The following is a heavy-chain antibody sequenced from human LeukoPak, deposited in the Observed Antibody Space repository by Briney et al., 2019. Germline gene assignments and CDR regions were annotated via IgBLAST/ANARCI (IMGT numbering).Heavy chain of an antibody. D-gene: IGHD5-12*01. CDR2: ITYDGYYK. V-gene: IGHV3-30*03. J-gene: IGHJ3*02. CDR3: ARDLAGYGGAFDI. Sequence: QPGTSLRLSCAASGFTFTSYGMHWVRQAPGKGLEWVALITYDGYYKYYSDSVKGRFTISSDTSKNTLYLQMNSLRAEDTAVYYCARDLAGYGGAFDIWGQGTMVTVS. CDR1: GFTFTSYG.